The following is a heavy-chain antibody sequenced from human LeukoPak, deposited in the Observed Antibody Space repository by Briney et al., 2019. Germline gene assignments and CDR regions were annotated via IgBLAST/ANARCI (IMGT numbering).Heavy chain of an antibody. D-gene: IGHD3-16*01. V-gene: IGHV4-59*11. CDR3: ARGRIGGPKAPFDY. J-gene: IGHJ4*02. CDR1: AGSLSTHY. CDR2: IYDSGST. Sequence: PSETLSLTRTLSAGSLSTHYSSWIRHPPGKGLEWIGHIYDSGSTTYNPSLKSRVTMSVDTSKNQFSLNLSSVTAADTAVYYCARGRIGGPKAPFDYWGQGTLVTASS.